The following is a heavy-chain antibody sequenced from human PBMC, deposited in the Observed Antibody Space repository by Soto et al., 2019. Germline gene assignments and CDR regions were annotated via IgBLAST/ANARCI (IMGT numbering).Heavy chain of an antibody. CDR2: IYYSGST. J-gene: IGHJ4*02. Sequence: PSETLSLTCTVSGGSISSYYWSWIRQPPGKGLEWIGYIYYSGSTNYNPSLKSRVTISVDTSKNQFSLKLSSVTAADTAVYYCARAPYYDSSGELDYWGQGTLVTVSS. V-gene: IGHV4-59*01. D-gene: IGHD3-22*01. CDR1: GGSISSYY. CDR3: ARAPYYDSSGELDY.